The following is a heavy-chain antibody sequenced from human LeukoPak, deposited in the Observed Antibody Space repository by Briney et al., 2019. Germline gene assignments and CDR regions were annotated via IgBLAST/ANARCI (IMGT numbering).Heavy chain of an antibody. CDR3: ARHAESGYDRFDH. CDR1: GGSISSSSHY. D-gene: IGHD5-12*01. V-gene: IGHV4-39*01. J-gene: IGHJ4*02. Sequence: PSETLSLTCTVSGGSISSSSHYWGWIRQPPGKGLEWIGSIYYSGSTYYNPSLKSRVTILIDTSKNQFSLKLSSVTAADTAVYYCARHAESGYDRFDHWGQGTLVTVSS. CDR2: IYYSGST.